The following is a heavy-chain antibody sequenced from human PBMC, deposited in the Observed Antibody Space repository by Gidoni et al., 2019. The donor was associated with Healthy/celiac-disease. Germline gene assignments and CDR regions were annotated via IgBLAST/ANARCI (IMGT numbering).Heavy chain of an antibody. Sequence: QVQLQESGPGLAKPSETLSLTCTVSGGSVSSGSYYWTWIRQPPGKGLEWIGYIYYSGSTNYNPSLKSRVTISVDTSKNQFSLKLSSVTAADTAVYYCARDLRGHGSGSYYNYYYYYGMDVWGQGTTVTVSS. V-gene: IGHV4-61*01. CDR1: GGSVSSGSYY. CDR3: ARDLRGHGSGSYYNYYYYYGMDV. D-gene: IGHD3-10*01. J-gene: IGHJ6*02. CDR2: IYYSGST.